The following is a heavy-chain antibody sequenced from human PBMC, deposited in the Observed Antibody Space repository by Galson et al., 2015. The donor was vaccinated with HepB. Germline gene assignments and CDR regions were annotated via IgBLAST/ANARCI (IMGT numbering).Heavy chain of an antibody. CDR1: GFIFSRYG. D-gene: IGHD1-26*01. V-gene: IGHV3-30*18. J-gene: IGHJ4*02. CDR2: ISYDGSNE. CDR3: AKNRVIVGATGPFDY. Sequence: SLRLSCAASGFIFSRYGMHWVRQAPGKGLEWVAVISYDGSNEYYADSVKGRFTISRDNSKSTLYLQMNSLRTEDTAMYYCAKNRVIVGATGPFDYWGQGALVTVSS.